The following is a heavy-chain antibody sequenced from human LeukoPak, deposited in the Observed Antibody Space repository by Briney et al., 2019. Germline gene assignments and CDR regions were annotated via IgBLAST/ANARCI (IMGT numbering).Heavy chain of an antibody. V-gene: IGHV4-34*01. J-gene: IGHJ5*02. CDR2: ITHSGST. CDR1: GGSFSGYY. CDR3: ARNEGQQLSRRWFDP. Sequence: SESLSLTCAVYGGSFSGYYWSWIRQPPGKGLEWIGEITHSGSTNYSTSLKSRVTISVDTSKNQFSPELSSVTAADTAVYYCARNEGQQLSRRWFDPWGQGTLVTVSS. D-gene: IGHD6-13*01.